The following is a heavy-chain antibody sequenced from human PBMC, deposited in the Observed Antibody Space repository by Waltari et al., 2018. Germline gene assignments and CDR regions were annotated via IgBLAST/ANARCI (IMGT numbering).Heavy chain of an antibody. V-gene: IGHV1-2*06. CDR1: GYTFTGYY. CDR2: INTNGGGT. J-gene: IGHJ3*02. Sequence: QVQLVQSGAEVKKPGASVKVSCKASGYTFTGYYLHWVRQAPGQGLEWMGRINTNGGGTNYAQKFQGRVTMTRDTSISTAYMELSRLRSDDTAVYYCARPIAAAANRHAFDIWGQGTMVTVSS. CDR3: ARPIAAAANRHAFDI. D-gene: IGHD6-13*01.